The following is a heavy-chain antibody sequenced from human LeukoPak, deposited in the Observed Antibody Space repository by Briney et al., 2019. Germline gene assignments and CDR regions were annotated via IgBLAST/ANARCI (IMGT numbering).Heavy chain of an antibody. CDR1: GGSISSYY. CDR2: IYYGGST. Sequence: SETLSLTCTVSGGSISSYYWTWIRQPPGKGLEWIGYIYYGGSTNYNPSLKSRVTISIDTSKNQFSLALRSVTAADTAVYYCARTDSGSAIDYWGQGTLVTVSS. D-gene: IGHD1-26*01. CDR3: ARTDSGSAIDY. J-gene: IGHJ4*02. V-gene: IGHV4-59*08.